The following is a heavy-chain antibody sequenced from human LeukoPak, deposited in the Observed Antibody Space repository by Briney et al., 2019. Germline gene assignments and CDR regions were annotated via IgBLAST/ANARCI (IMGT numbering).Heavy chain of an antibody. D-gene: IGHD2-21*02. CDR2: IKQDGSEK. CDR3: ARTFYCGGDCYAFDY. Sequence: PGGSLRLSCAASGFTFSSYWMSWVRQAPGKGLEWVANIKQDGSEKYYVDSVKGRFTISSDNGKNSLYVQMNSLRAEDTAVYYCARTFYCGGDCYAFDYWGQGTLFTVSS. J-gene: IGHJ4*02. CDR1: GFTFSSYW. V-gene: IGHV3-7*01.